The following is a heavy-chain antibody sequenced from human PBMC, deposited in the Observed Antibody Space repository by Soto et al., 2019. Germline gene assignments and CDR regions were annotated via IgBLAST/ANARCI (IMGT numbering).Heavy chain of an antibody. CDR3: ASSMATTPPWGMDV. D-gene: IGHD5-12*01. CDR2: IIPILGIA. V-gene: IGHV1-69*02. J-gene: IGHJ6*02. CDR1: GGTFSSYT. Sequence: QVQLVQSGAEVKKPGSSVKVSCKASGGTFSSYTISWVRQAPGQGLEWMGRIIPILGIANYAQKFQGRVTITADKPTSTAYMELSSLRSEDTAVYYCASSMATTPPWGMDVWGQGTTVTVSS.